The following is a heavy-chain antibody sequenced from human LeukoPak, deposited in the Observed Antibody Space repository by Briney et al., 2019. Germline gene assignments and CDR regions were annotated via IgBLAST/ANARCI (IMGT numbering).Heavy chain of an antibody. V-gene: IGHV1-18*01. CDR3: ARDGSITIFGVHQSRLGHDAFNI. CDR2: ISAHNGNT. J-gene: IGHJ3*02. Sequence: ASVKVSCKASGYTFISYGISWVRQAPGQGLEWTGWISAHNGNTNYAQNLQGRVTMTTDTSTSTAHMELRSLRSDDTAVYYCARDGSITIFGVHQSRLGHDAFNIWGQVTKVTVSS. CDR1: GYTFISYG. D-gene: IGHD3-3*01.